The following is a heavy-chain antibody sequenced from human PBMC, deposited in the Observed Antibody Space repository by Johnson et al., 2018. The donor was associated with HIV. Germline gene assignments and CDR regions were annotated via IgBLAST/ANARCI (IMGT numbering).Heavy chain of an antibody. D-gene: IGHD7-27*01. CDR2: IKSKIDGGTT. CDR3: TTDPWGSDAFDI. CDR1: GFTFSNYA. Sequence: MLLVESGGGLVQPGGSLRLSCAASGFTFSNYAMTWVRQAPGKGLEWVGRIKSKIDGGTTDYAAPVKGRFTISRDDSKNTLYLQMNSLKTEDTAVYYCTTDPWGSDAFDIWGQGTMVTVSS. J-gene: IGHJ3*02. V-gene: IGHV3-15*01.